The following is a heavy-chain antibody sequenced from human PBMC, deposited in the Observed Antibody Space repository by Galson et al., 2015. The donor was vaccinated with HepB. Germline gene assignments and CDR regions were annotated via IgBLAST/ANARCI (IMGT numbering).Heavy chain of an antibody. CDR3: ARGRTAPSFDY. CDR1: GGSFSGYY. J-gene: IGHJ4*02. Sequence: ETLSLTCAVYGGSFSGYYWSWIRQPPGKGLEWIGEINHSGSTNYNPSLKSRVTISVDTSKNQFSLKLSSVTAADTAVYYCARGRTAPSFDYWGQGTLVTVSS. V-gene: IGHV4-34*01. CDR2: INHSGST. D-gene: IGHD1-14*01.